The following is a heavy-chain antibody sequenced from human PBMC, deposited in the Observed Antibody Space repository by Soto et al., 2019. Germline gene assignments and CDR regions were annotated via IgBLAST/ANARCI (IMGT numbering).Heavy chain of an antibody. D-gene: IGHD3-10*01. J-gene: IGHJ4*02. CDR1: GDSITTATY. CDR2: IYHTGTT. CDR3: ARLQSHFGSGTYYIAF. V-gene: IGHV4-39*01. Sequence: QLQLQESGPGLVQPSETLSLTCAVSGDSITTATYWGWIRQPPGKGLQWIGSIYHTGTTYYTPSLERRGFISVDSSKNQFSLKLNSVTAADTAVYYCARLQSHFGSGTYYIAFWGQGTLVTVSS.